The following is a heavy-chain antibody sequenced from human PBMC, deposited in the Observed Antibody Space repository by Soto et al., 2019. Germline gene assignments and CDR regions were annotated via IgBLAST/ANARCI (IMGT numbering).Heavy chain of an antibody. J-gene: IGHJ4*02. CDR1: GFTFSSYG. CDR2: ISYDGSNK. V-gene: IGHV3-30*18. CDR3: AKDLLATDDY. D-gene: IGHD5-12*01. Sequence: QVQLVESGGGVVQPGRSLRLSCAASGFTFSSYGMHWVRQAPGKGLEWVAVISYDGSNKYYADSVKGRFTISRDNSKHTLYLQMNSLRAEDTAVYYCAKDLLATDDYWGQGTLVTVSS.